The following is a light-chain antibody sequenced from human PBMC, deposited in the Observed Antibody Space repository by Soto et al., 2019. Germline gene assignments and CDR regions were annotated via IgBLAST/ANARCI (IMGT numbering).Light chain of an antibody. CDR3: MQDLQTPFT. CDR2: LGS. Sequence: DIVMTQSPLSLPVTPGEPASISCRSSQSLLHSNGYNYLDWYLQKPGQSPHLLIYLGSNRASGVPDRFSGSGSGTDFTLKISRVEAEDVGVYYCMQDLQTPFTFGPGTKVDIK. CDR1: QSLLHSNGYNY. J-gene: IGKJ3*01. V-gene: IGKV2-28*01.